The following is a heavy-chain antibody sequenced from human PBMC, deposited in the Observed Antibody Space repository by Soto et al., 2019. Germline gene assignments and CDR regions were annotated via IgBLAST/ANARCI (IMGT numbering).Heavy chain of an antibody. CDR1: GGSINIGDYY. CDR2: ISYSGNH. CDR3: ARVKNSAPTEHF. J-gene: IGHJ2*01. Sequence: KPAETLSLTCTVSGGSINIGDYYWSWLRQPPGKGLEWIAYISYSGNHYSTPSLKSRTNMSTDASKNQFSLRLSSVSAADTAMYYCARVKNSAPTEHF. V-gene: IGHV4-30-4*01. D-gene: IGHD5-18*01.